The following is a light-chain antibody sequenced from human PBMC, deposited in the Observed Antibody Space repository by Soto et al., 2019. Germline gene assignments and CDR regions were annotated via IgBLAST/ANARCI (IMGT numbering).Light chain of an antibody. Sequence: DIQMTQSPSTLSASVGDRVTITCRASQSISSWWAWYQQKQGKAPKLMIYDASSLESGAPARFSGSGSGTEFALTIGALQPDDCSTHYWQPYNSYSYTCGQGTKLEIK. CDR2: DAS. CDR1: QSISSW. V-gene: IGKV1-5*01. J-gene: IGKJ2*01. CDR3: QPYNSYSYT.